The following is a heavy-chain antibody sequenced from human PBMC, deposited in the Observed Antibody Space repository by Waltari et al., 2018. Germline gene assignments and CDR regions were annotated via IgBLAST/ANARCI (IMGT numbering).Heavy chain of an antibody. CDR1: GDSLTGHF. Sequence: VPLRESGPGLVKPSETQSLSCAVSGDSLTGHFWSWLRQAPGKGLEWIGYMYFSGTHNYNPSLKSRVTISIDTSKNHFSLNLRSVTAADTAIYYCARLPRGSVIIGAFDIWGQGTQVTVSS. CDR3: ARLPRGSVIIGAFDI. D-gene: IGHD3-22*01. CDR2: MYFSGTH. V-gene: IGHV4-59*11. J-gene: IGHJ3*02.